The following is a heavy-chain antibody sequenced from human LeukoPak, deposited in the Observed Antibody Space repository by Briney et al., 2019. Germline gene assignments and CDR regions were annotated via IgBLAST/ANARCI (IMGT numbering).Heavy chain of an antibody. J-gene: IGHJ3*01. CDR2: INPNSGGT. D-gene: IGHD3-9*01. CDR3: ARGRAGFDGFDF. Sequence: GAAVKVSCKASGYIFTGHYLHWVRQAPGLELEWMGCINPNSGGTNYALRFQGRVTMTSDTSIRTAYMDLSGLRSDDTAVFYCARGRAGFDGFDFWGQGTMVNVSS. CDR1: GYIFTGHY. V-gene: IGHV1-2*02.